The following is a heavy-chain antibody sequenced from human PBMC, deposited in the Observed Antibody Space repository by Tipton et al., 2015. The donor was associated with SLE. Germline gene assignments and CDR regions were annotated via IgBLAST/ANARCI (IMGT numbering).Heavy chain of an antibody. CDR1: FFSFSGYY. Sequence: TLSLTCAVSFFSFSGYYWSWIRQPPGKGLEWIGEINHSGSTNYNPSLKSRVTISVDTSKNQFSLKLSSVTAADTAVYYCARRPSVAAAGAFDYWGQGTLVTVSS. CDR2: INHSGST. CDR3: ARRPSVAAAGAFDY. J-gene: IGHJ4*02. D-gene: IGHD6-13*01. V-gene: IGHV4-34*01.